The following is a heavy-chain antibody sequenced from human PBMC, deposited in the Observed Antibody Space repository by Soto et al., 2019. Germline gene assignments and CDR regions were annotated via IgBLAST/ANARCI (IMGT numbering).Heavy chain of an antibody. CDR3: GRWLGTSYGMDV. CDR1: GGSISSTNW. V-gene: IGHV4-4*02. Sequence: QVQLQESGPGLVQPSGTLSLTCAVSGGSISSTNWCSWVRQSPGKGLEWIGEIYHNGMPDYNPSLKSRVTKSVDKSKNHVFQKLTSVTAADTAMYFCGRWLGTSYGMDVWGQGTAVNVSS. J-gene: IGHJ6*02. CDR2: IYHNGMP. D-gene: IGHD3-10*01.